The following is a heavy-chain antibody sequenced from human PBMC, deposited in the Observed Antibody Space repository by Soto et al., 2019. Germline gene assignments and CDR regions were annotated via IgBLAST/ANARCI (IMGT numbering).Heavy chain of an antibody. D-gene: IGHD3-3*01. J-gene: IGHJ6*02. CDR1: GFIVSNNY. CDR3: ARDLGDFWRSYGLDV. CDR2: IYSGGNT. Sequence: PGGSLRLSCAASGFIVSNNYMSWVRQAPGKGLEWVSVIYSGGNTYYAESEKGRFTISRDISKNTVYLQMNSLRAEDTAVYYCARDLGDFWRSYGLDVWGQGTTVTVSS. V-gene: IGHV3-53*01.